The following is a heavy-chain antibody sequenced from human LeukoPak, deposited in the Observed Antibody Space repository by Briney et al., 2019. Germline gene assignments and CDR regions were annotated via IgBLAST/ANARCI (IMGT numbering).Heavy chain of an antibody. CDR2: INPNSGGT. D-gene: IGHD5-18*01. V-gene: IGHV1-2*02. CDR1: GYTFTGYY. J-gene: IGHJ4*02. Sequence: ASVKVSCKASGYTFTGYYMYWVRQAPGQGLEWMGWINPNSGGTNYAQKFQGRVTMTRDTSISTAYMELSRLRSDDTAVYYCARVAATGVDTAMVHFDYWGQGTLVTVSS. CDR3: ARVAATGVDTAMVHFDY.